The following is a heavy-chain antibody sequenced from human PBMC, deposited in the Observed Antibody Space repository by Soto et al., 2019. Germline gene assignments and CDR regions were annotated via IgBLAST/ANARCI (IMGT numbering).Heavy chain of an antibody. CDR3: AKTAGLGSYYYGMDV. D-gene: IGHD3-16*01. V-gene: IGHV3-23*01. CDR1: GFIFGNYA. J-gene: IGHJ6*02. Sequence: EVQVMESGGGLVQPGGSLRLSCGASGFIFGNYAMNWVRQVPGKGLEWVSGISATGASTWHADFVKGRFTISRDNSNSPVYLHMNSLSAADTAKYYCAKTAGLGSYYYGMDVWGQGTTVTVSS. CDR2: ISATGAST.